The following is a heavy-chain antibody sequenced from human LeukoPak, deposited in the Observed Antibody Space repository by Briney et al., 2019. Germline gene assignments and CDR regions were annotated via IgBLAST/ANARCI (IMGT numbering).Heavy chain of an antibody. J-gene: IGHJ5*02. CDR3: ARDSHNWNYSGFDP. CDR2: INPNSGGT. Sequence: SVKVSCKASGYTFTGYYMHWVRQAPGQGLEWMGWINPNSGGTNYAQKFQGRVTMTRDTSISTAYMELSRLRSDDTAVYYCARDSHNWNYSGFDPWGQGTLVTVSS. D-gene: IGHD1-7*01. CDR1: GYTFTGYY. V-gene: IGHV1-2*02.